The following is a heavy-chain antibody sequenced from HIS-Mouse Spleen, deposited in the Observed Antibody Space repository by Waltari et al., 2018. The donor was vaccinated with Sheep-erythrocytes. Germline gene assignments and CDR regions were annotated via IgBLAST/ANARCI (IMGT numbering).Heavy chain of an antibody. CDR1: GGSISSSSYY. V-gene: IGHV4-39*01. CDR2: NYYSGST. D-gene: IGHD5-18*01. J-gene: IGHJ4*02. CDR3: ARHKDTAMVHFDY. Sequence: QLQLQESGPGLVKPSETLSLTCTVSGGSISSSSYYWGWIRQPPGKGLEWIGRNYYSGSTYYNPALKSRVTISVDTAKNQFSRKLSSVTAADTAVYYCARHKDTAMVHFDYWGQGTLVTVSS.